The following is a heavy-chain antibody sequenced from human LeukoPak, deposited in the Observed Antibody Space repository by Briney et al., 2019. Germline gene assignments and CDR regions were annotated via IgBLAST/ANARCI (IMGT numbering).Heavy chain of an antibody. CDR3: AGDRGLAYFFHY. J-gene: IGHJ4*02. Sequence: GGSLRLSCAASGFTFSTHWMHWVRQAPGKGLVWVSRINTDGSSTTYADPVKGRFTISRDNAKNTLYLQMNSLRAEDTAVYYCAGDRGLAYFFHYWGQGALVTVSS. CDR2: INTDGSST. D-gene: IGHD3/OR15-3a*01. CDR1: GFTFSTHW. V-gene: IGHV3-74*01.